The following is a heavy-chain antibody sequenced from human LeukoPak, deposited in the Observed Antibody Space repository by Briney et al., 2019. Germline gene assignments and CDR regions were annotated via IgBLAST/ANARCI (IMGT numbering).Heavy chain of an antibody. CDR2: INPSGGST. J-gene: IGHJ4*02. Sequence: ASVKVSCKASGYTFTSYYMHWVRQAPGRGLEWMGIINPSGGSTSYAQKFQGRVTMTRDTSTSTVYMELSSLRSEDTAVYYCARDLRIAAADYWGQGTLVTVSS. D-gene: IGHD6-13*01. CDR3: ARDLRIAAADY. V-gene: IGHV1-46*01. CDR1: GYTFTSYY.